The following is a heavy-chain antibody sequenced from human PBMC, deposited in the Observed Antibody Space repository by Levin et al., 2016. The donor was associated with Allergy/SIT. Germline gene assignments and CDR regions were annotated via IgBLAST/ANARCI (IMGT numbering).Heavy chain of an antibody. V-gene: IGHV4-59*01. J-gene: IGHJ4*02. CDR3: ARSHGLRGNYVGY. CDR2: IYYSGST. CDR1: GGSISSYY. D-gene: IGHD3-10*01. Sequence: SETLSLTCTVSGGSISSYYWSWIRQPPGKGLEWIGYIYYSGSTNYNPSLKSRVTISVDTSKNQFSLKLSSVTAADTAVYYCARSHGLRGNYVGYWGQGTLVTVSS.